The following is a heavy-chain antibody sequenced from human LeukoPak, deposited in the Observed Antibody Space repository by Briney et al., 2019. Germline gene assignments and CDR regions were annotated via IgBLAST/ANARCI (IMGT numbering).Heavy chain of an antibody. CDR2: MSGSGGST. V-gene: IGHV3-23*01. J-gene: IGHJ4*02. CDR1: GFTLSSHA. D-gene: IGHD6-13*01. Sequence: GGSLRLSCAGSGFTLSSHAMSWVRQAPGKGLEWVSAMSGSGGSTYYADSVKGRFTISRDNSKNTLYLQMNSLRAEDTAVYYCAKDWDSSSWYGGGFDYWGQGTLVTVSS. CDR3: AKDWDSSSWYGGGFDY.